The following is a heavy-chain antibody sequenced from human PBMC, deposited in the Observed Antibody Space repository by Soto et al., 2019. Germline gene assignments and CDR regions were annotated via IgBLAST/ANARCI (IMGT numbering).Heavy chain of an antibody. CDR3: AREDNWGYFDY. CDR1: GGSISSYY. Sequence: SETLSLTCTVSGGSISSYYWSWIRQPPGKGLEWIGYIYYSGSTNYNPSLKSRVTISVDTSKNQFSLKLSSVTAAGTAVYYCAREDNWGYFDYWGQGTLVTVSS. CDR2: IYYSGST. V-gene: IGHV4-59*01. D-gene: IGHD7-27*01. J-gene: IGHJ4*02.